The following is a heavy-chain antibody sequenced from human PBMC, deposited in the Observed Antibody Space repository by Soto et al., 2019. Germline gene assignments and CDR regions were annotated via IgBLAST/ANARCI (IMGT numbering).Heavy chain of an antibody. V-gene: IGHV1-2*02. CDR1: GYTFTSYY. Sequence: QVQLVQSGAEMKEPGASVRVSCEASGYTFTSYYIHWVRQAPGQGLEWMGWINPKFGDTTYAQDFQGRVSMTRDMSISTVSMELSRLTSDDTAIYYCARNMDYYYGPGSGNGHGFWGQGTTVTIFS. CDR3: ARNMDYYYGPGSGNGHGF. J-gene: IGHJ6*02. D-gene: IGHD3-10*01. CDR2: INPKFGDT.